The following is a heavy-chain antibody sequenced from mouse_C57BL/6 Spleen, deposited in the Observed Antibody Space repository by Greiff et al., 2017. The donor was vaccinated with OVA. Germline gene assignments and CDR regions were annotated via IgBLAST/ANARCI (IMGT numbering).Heavy chain of an antibody. CDR1: GYTFTSYW. CDR2: IDPNSGGT. D-gene: IGHD2-4*01. Sequence: QVQLQQPGAELVKPGASVKLSCKASGYTFTSYWMHWVKQRPGRGLEWIGRIDPNSGGTKYNEKFKSKATLTVDKPSSTAYMQLSSLTSEDSAVYYCARSDDYDGFAYWAKGLWSLSLQ. J-gene: IGHJ3*01. V-gene: IGHV1-72*01. CDR3: ARSDDYDGFAY.